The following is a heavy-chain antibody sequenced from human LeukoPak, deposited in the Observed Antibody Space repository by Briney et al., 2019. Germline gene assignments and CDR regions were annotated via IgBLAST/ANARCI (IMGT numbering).Heavy chain of an antibody. D-gene: IGHD1-26*01. CDR3: ARGASGTYSWVAY. CDR2: IYDGGSA. V-gene: IGHV3-53*01. CDR1: GFTFSSYG. J-gene: IGHJ4*01. Sequence: GGSLRLSCAASGFTFSSYGMHWVRQAPGKGLECVSVIYDGGSAYYADSVRGRFTISRDNSNLYLQMNSLRAEDTAVYYCARGASGTYSWVAYWGQGTLVTVSS.